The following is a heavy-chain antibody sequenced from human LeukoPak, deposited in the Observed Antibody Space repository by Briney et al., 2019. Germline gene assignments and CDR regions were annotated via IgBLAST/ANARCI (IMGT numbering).Heavy chain of an antibody. CDR1: GDSISSYY. J-gene: IGHJ5*02. Sequence: SETLSLTCTVSGDSISSYYWSWIRQPPGKGLEWIGYIYYSGGTNYNPSLKSRVTISVDTSKNQFSLKLSSVTAADTAVFYCARGGIMFDPWGQGTLVTVSS. D-gene: IGHD1-26*01. V-gene: IGHV4-59*01. CDR2: IYYSGGT. CDR3: ARGGIMFDP.